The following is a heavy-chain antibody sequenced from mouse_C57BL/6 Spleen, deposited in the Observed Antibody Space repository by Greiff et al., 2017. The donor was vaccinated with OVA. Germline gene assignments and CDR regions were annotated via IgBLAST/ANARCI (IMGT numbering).Heavy chain of an antibody. CDR2: ISSGSSTI. D-gene: IGHD2-4*01. V-gene: IGHV5-17*01. CDR1: GFTFSDYG. CDR3: ARGGPIYYDYDWFAY. J-gene: IGHJ3*01. Sequence: EVKLMESGGGLVKPGGSLKLSCAASGFTFSDYGMHWVRQAPEKGLEWVAYISSGSSTIYYADTVKGRFTISRDNAKNTLFLQMTSLRSEDTAMYYCARGGPIYYDYDWFAYWGQGTLVTVSA.